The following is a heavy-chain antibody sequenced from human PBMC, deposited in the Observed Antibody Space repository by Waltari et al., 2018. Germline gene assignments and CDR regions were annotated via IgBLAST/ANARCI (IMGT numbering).Heavy chain of an antibody. Sequence: EVQLFESGGGLVQPGGSLRLSCAASGFSFRSYDMTWVRQAPGKGVEWISAMRGRGGSTYCARAVKGRFTISRDNSSNTLYLQINSLGAEDRAVEYCAKGPYDGAAIGMDVWGQGTTVAVAS. J-gene: IGHJ6*02. CDR2: MRGRGGST. D-gene: IGHD3-10*01. V-gene: IGHV3-23*01. CDR1: GFSFRSYD. CDR3: AKGPYDGAAIGMDV.